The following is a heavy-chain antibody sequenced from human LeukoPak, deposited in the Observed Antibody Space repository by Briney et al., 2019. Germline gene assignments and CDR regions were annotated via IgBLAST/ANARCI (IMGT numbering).Heavy chain of an antibody. CDR2: ITTYNGNT. CDR3: ARVSRAVAGPFDY. J-gene: IGHJ4*02. CDR1: GYTFSSYG. D-gene: IGHD6-19*01. V-gene: IGHV1-18*01. Sequence: ASVKVPCKASGYTFSSYGISWVRQAPGQGLEWMGWITTYNGNTNYAQRLQGRVTMTTDTSTSTAYVELRSLRSDDTAVYYCARVSRAVAGPFDYWGQGTLVTVSS.